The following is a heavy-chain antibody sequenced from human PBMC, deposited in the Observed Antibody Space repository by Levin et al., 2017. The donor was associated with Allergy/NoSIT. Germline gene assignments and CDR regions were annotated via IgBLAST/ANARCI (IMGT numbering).Heavy chain of an antibody. V-gene: IGHV4-39*01. Sequence: GSLRLSCTVSGGSISSSTYYWGWIRQPPGKGLEFIGSFYYGENTYYNPPLKSRVAISVDTSANQFSLKLNSVTAADTAVYYCARGFLGGDSMTVAPYYFDYWGQGTLVTVSS. J-gene: IGHJ4*02. CDR1: GGSISSSTYY. D-gene: IGHD3-16*01. CDR2: FYYGENT. CDR3: ARGFLGGDSMTVAPYYFDY.